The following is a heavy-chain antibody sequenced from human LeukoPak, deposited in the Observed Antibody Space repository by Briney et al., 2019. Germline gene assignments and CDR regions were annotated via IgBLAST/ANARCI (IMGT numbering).Heavy chain of an antibody. V-gene: IGHV4-61*08. D-gene: IGHD3-3*01. CDR1: GGSISSGGYY. CDR3: ARDHPYYDFLYGMDV. CDR2: IYYSGST. Sequence: PSETLSLTCTVSGGSISSGGYYWSWIRQHPGKGLEWIGYIYYSGSTNYNPSLKSRVTISVDTSKNQFSLKLSSVTAADTAVYYCARDHPYYDFLYGMDVWGQGTTVTVSS. J-gene: IGHJ6*02.